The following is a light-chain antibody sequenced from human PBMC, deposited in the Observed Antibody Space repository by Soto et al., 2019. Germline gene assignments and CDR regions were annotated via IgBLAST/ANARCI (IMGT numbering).Light chain of an antibody. Sequence: EIVLTQSPGTLSLSPGERATLSCRASQSVSSSYLAWYQQKPGQAPRLLIYGASSRATGIPDRFSGSGSGKDFALTISRLEPEYFAVYYGQQYGSSGDTFGPGTKVDIK. CDR2: GAS. CDR1: QSVSSSY. J-gene: IGKJ3*01. CDR3: QQYGSSGDT. V-gene: IGKV3-20*01.